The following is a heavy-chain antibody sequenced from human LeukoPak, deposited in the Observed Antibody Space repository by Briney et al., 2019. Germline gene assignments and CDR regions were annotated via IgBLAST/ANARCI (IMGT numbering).Heavy chain of an antibody. CDR1: GGSISSYY. Sequence: PSETLSLTCTVSGGSISSYYWSWIRQPPGKGLEWIGYIYYSGSTNYNPSLKSRVTISVDTSKNQFSLKLSSVTAADAAVYYCARRPLGDYWGQGTLVTVSS. CDR2: IYYSGST. V-gene: IGHV4-59*12. J-gene: IGHJ4*02. D-gene: IGHD3-16*01. CDR3: ARRPLGDY.